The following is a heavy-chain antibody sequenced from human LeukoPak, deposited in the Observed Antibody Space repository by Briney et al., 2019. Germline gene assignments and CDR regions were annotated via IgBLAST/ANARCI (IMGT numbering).Heavy chain of an antibody. Sequence: PGGSLRLSCAGSGFTFSRYWMSWVRQAPGKGLEWVANIKQDGSEKYYVDSVKGRFTISKDNAKNSLYLQMNSLRAEDTAVYYCAKVEYSGSYYWGQGTLVTVSS. V-gene: IGHV3-7*02. CDR3: AKVEYSGSYY. J-gene: IGHJ4*02. CDR2: IKQDGSEK. D-gene: IGHD3-10*01. CDR1: GFTFSRYW.